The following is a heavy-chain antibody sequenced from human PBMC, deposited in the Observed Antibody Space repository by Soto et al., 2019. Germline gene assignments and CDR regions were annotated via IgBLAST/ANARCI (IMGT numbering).Heavy chain of an antibody. J-gene: IGHJ4*02. D-gene: IGHD3-10*01. CDR1: GFTFSSYS. CDR2: ISSSSSYI. V-gene: IGHV3-21*01. Sequence: PGWSLRLSCAASGFTFSSYSMNWVRQAPGKGLEWVSSISSSSSYIYYADSVKGRFTISRDNAKNSLFLQMNSLRAEDTAVYNCARDRGSDDNIDYWGKGTLVNVSS. CDR3: ARDRGSDDNIDY.